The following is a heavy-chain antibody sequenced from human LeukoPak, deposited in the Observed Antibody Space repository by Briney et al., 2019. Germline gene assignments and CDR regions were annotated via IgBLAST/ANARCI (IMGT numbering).Heavy chain of an antibody. V-gene: IGHV3-21*01. Sequence: PGGSLRLSCAASGFTFSSYSMNWVRQAPGKGLEWVSSISSSSSYIYYADSVKGRFTISRDNAKNSLYLQMNSLRAEDTAVYYCARDDSGWYIFDYWGQGTLVTVSS. J-gene: IGHJ4*02. D-gene: IGHD6-19*01. CDR1: GFTFSSYS. CDR3: ARDDSGWYIFDY. CDR2: ISSSSSYI.